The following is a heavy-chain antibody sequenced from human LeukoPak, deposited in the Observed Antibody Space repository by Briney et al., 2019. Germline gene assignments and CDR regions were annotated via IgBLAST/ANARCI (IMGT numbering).Heavy chain of an antibody. CDR1: GFTFSNNY. D-gene: IGHD2-8*02. CDR3: ARDLVH. CDR2: ISSGGST. J-gene: IGHJ4*02. V-gene: IGHV3-53*01. Sequence: GGSLRLSCAASGFTFSNNYMSWVRQAPGKGLEWVSIISSGGSTDYTDSVKGRFTISRDNSKNTVYLQMNSLRDEDTAVYYCARDLVHWGQGTLVTVSS.